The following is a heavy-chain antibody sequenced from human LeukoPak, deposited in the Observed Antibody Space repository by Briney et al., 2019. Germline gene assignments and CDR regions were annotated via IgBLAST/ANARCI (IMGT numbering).Heavy chain of an antibody. Sequence: GGSLRLSCAASGFTFSSYAMHWVRQAPGKGLVWVSRINTDGSSTSYADSVKGRFTISRDNAKNTLYLQMNSLRAEDTAVYYCARADILEWLPDDYWGQGTLVTVSS. CDR1: GFTFSSYA. CDR2: INTDGSST. D-gene: IGHD3-3*01. CDR3: ARADILEWLPDDY. J-gene: IGHJ4*02. V-gene: IGHV3-74*01.